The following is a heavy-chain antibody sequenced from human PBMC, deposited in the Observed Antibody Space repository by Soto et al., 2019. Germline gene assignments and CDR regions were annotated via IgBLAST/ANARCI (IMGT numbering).Heavy chain of an antibody. CDR3: ARSSSSWYGYCDY. CDR1: GFTFSSYS. V-gene: IGHV3-21*01. CDR2: ISSSSSYI. J-gene: IGHJ4*02. Sequence: EVQLVESGGGLVKPGGSLRLSCAASGFTFSSYSMNWVRQAPGKGLEWVSSISSSSSYIYYADSVKGRFTISRDNAKNSLYLQMNSLRAEDTAVYYCARSSSSWYGYCDYWGQGTLVTVSS. D-gene: IGHD6-13*01.